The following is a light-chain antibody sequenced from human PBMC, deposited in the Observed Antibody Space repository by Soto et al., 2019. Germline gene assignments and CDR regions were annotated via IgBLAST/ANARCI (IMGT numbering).Light chain of an antibody. Sequence: QSALTQPPSASGSPGQSVTISCTGTSSDVGGYNYVSWYQQHPGKAPKLMIYEVSKRPSGVPDRFSGYKSGNTACLTVSGLQADDEADYYCSSYAGSNNLVFGGGTKLTVL. J-gene: IGLJ2*01. CDR1: SSDVGGYNY. CDR2: EVS. V-gene: IGLV2-8*01. CDR3: SSYAGSNNLV.